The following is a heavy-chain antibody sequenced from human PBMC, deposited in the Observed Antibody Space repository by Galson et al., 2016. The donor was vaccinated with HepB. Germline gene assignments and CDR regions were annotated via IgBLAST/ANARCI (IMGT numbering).Heavy chain of an antibody. CDR3: ARETRVTNAFDI. CDR1: GFTFRGYS. Sequence: SLRLSCAASGFTFRGYSMNWVRRAPGKGLEWVSYISSSINTIYYADSVKGRFTISRDNAKNSLYLQMNSLRAEDTAVYFCARETRVTNAFDIWGQGTMVTVSS. D-gene: IGHD3-10*01. J-gene: IGHJ3*02. CDR2: ISSSINTI. V-gene: IGHV3-48*04.